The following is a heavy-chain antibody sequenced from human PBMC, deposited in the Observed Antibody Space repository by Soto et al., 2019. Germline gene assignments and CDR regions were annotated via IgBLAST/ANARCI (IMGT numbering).Heavy chain of an antibody. J-gene: IGHJ3*02. CDR2: INHSGST. CDR3: ARDGDAFDI. CDR1: GGSFSGYY. Sequence: SETLSLTCAVYGGSFSGYYWSWIRQPPGKGLEWIGEINHSGSTNYNPSLKSRVTISVDTSKNQFSLKLSSVTAADTAVYYCARDGDAFDIWGQGTMVTVSS. V-gene: IGHV4-34*01.